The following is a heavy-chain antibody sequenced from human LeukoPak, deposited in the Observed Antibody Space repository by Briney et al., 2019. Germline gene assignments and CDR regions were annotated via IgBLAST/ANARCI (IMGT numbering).Heavy chain of an antibody. CDR3: AKDALVTKVPVEAYS. D-gene: IGHD3-16*01. V-gene: IGHV3-30*02. CDR2: IGEDGSDE. Sequence: GGSLRLSCAASGFIFTGNAMHWVRQTPGKGLEWVAFIGEDGSDEYYTDSVKGRFTIFRAASQDMLFFQINSLPPNDPADYQCAKDALVTKVPVEAYSWGQGTLVTVSS. CDR1: GFIFTGNA. J-gene: IGHJ1*01.